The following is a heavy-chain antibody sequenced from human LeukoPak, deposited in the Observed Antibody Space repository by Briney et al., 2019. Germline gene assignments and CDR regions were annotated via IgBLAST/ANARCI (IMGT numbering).Heavy chain of an antibody. J-gene: IGHJ4*02. Sequence: PGGSLRLSCAASGFTFDDYGMNWVRQAPGKGLEWVSGINWNGGSTGYADSVKGRFTISRDNAKNYLYLQMNSLRAEDTAFYYCARGPPSWDLLGVGGSIYYFDYWGQGTLVTVSS. V-gene: IGHV3-20*04. CDR2: INWNGGST. D-gene: IGHD1-26*01. CDR1: GFTFDDYG. CDR3: ARGPPSWDLLGVGGSIYYFDY.